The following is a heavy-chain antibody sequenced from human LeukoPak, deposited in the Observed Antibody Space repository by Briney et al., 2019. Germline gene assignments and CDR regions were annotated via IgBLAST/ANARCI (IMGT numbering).Heavy chain of an antibody. V-gene: IGHV4-30-2*01. J-gene: IGHJ4*02. D-gene: IGHD3-10*01. CDR3: ARYGGSGTYYFDY. Sequence: SETLSLTCAVYGGSISSGGYAWSWIRQPPGKGLEWIGYIYDSGSTHYNPSLKSRVTISVDRFENQFSLKLSSVTAADTAVYYCARYGGSGTYYFDYWGQGTLVTVSS. CDR1: GGSISSGGYA. CDR2: IYDSGST.